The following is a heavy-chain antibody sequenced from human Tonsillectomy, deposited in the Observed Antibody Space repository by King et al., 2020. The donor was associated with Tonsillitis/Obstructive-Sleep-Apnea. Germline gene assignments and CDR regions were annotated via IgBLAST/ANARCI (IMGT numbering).Heavy chain of an antibody. CDR3: ARINAAVGSDFDY. CDR1: GFSLSTSGMC. CDR2: IDWDDDK. Sequence: TLKESGPALMKPTQTLTLTCTFSGFSLSTSGMCVSWIRQPPGKALEWLARIDWDDDKYYSTPLKTRLTISKDTSKNQVVLTMTNMDPVDTATYYCARINAAVGSDFDYWGQGTLVTVSS. D-gene: IGHD6-13*01. V-gene: IGHV2-70*11. J-gene: IGHJ4*02.